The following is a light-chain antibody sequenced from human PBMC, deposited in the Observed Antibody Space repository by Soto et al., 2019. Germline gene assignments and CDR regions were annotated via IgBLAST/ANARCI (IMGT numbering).Light chain of an antibody. CDR2: AAS. Sequence: IQLTQSPSSLSASVGDRVTITCRATQGISTYLACYQQKPRKAPKLLIYAASTLPSGGPSRFSGRGSGTDFTLTILSQQPEDFATYHFQQLNSYPITFGQGTRLQIK. CDR3: QQLNSYPIT. CDR1: QGISTY. V-gene: IGKV1-9*01. J-gene: IGKJ5*01.